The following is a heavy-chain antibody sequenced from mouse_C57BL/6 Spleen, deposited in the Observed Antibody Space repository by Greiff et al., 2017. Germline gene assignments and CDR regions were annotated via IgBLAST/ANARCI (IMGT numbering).Heavy chain of an antibody. CDR3: SRIPYYGSSRYYLDY. V-gene: IGHV2-9-1*01. CDR2: IWTCGGT. D-gene: IGHD1-1*01. CDR1: GFSLTSYA. J-gene: IGHJ2*01. Sequence: VKLVESGPGLVAPSQSLSITCTVSGFSLTSYALSWVRQPPGKGLEWLGVIWTCGGTNYNSALKSRLSISKDNSKSQVFLKMNSLQTDDTARYYCSRIPYYGSSRYYLDYWGQGTTLTVAS.